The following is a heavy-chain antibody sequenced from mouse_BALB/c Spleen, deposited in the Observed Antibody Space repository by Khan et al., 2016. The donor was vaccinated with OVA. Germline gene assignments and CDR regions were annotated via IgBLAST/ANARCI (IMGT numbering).Heavy chain of an antibody. CDR3: AREDALYHFDH. CDR1: GYNFTSYW. CDR2: IYPGTDNT. Sequence: QVQLKQSGAELVRPGASVKLSCKTSGYNFTSYWIHWVKQRSGQGLEWIARIYPGTDNTYYNEKFKDKATLTADKSSSTAYMQLSSLTSEDSDVYFCAREDALYHFDHWGQGTTLTVSS. J-gene: IGHJ2*01. V-gene: IGHV1-76*01.